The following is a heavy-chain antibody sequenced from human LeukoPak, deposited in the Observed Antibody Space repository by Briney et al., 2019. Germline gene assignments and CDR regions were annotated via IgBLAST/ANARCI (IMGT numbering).Heavy chain of an antibody. Sequence: RGSLRLSCVVSGVTVTGNYMSWGRQAPGEGVEWGSVMFSTGTTDYPDSVKGRFTISRDNSKNTLYLQMNSLRAEDTAVYYCAREGGPYSSTLRGCWGQGTLVTVSS. CDR1: GVTVTGNY. D-gene: IGHD2-2*01. V-gene: IGHV3-53*01. CDR3: AREGGPYSSTLRGC. J-gene: IGHJ4*02. CDR2: MFSTGTT.